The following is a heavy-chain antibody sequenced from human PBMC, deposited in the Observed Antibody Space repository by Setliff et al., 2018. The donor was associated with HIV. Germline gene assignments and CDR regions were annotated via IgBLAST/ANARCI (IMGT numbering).Heavy chain of an antibody. Sequence: SVKVSCKASGDAFSSYAITWVRQAPGQGFEWMGGIIPIYGTTNYAQKFQGRVTMTRDTSTSTVYMELSSLRSEDTAVYYCAREGYDYVWGSYRSYYMDVWGKGTTVPVSS. CDR1: GDAFSSYA. V-gene: IGHV1-69*05. D-gene: IGHD3-16*02. CDR3: AREGYDYVWGSYRSYYMDV. CDR2: IIPIYGTT. J-gene: IGHJ6*03.